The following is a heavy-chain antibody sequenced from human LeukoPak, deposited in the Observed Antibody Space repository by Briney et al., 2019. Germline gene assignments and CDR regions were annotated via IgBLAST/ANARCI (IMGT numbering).Heavy chain of an antibody. V-gene: IGHV4-34*01. Sequence: IGEINHSGSTNYNPSLKSRVTISVDTSKNQFSLKLSSVTAADTAVYYCARWGAIAAAGDYWGQGTLVTVSS. J-gene: IGHJ4*02. CDR2: INHSGST. D-gene: IGHD6-13*01. CDR3: ARWGAIAAAGDY.